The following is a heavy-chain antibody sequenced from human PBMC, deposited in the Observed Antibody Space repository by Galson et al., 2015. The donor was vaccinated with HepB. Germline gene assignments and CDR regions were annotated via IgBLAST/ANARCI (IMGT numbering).Heavy chain of an antibody. CDR3: ARATGGATVLDY. CDR1: GFTFSSYG. Sequence: SLRLSCAASGFTFSSYGMHWVRQAPGKGLEWVAVIWYDGSNKYYADSVKGRFTISRDNSKNTLYLQMNSLRAEDTAVYYCARATGGATVLDYWGQGTLVTVSS. V-gene: IGHV3-33*01. D-gene: IGHD2-8*02. CDR2: IWYDGSNK. J-gene: IGHJ4*02.